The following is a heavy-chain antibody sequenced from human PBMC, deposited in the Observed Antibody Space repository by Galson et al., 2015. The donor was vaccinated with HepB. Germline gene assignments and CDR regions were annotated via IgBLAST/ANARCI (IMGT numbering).Heavy chain of an antibody. V-gene: IGHV3-23*01. CDR1: GFTFSSYA. Sequence: SLRLSCAASGFTFSSYAMSWVRQAPGKGLEWVSAISGSGSSTYYADSVKGRFTISRDNSKNTLYLQMNSLRAEDTAVYYCAKDYDFWTPLYWYFDLWGRGTLVTVSS. D-gene: IGHD3-3*01. J-gene: IGHJ2*01. CDR2: ISGSGSST. CDR3: AKDYDFWTPLYWYFDL.